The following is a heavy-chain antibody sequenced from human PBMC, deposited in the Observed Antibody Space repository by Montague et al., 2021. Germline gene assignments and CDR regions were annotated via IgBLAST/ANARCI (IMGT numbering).Heavy chain of an antibody. CDR3: DKGYSWVDIYAFDV. CDR2: AGSSGGSHYI. CDR1: GFIFSDYS. V-gene: IGHV3-72*01. D-gene: IGHD5-12*01. J-gene: IGHJ3*01. Sequence: SLRLSCAGSGFIFSDYSLDWVRQAPGRGLEWVGRAGSSGGSHYIAYSATVRGRIIIARYDSTQSLYLQIHSLETADTALYDCDKGYSWVDIYAFDVWGRGTMVTVSS.